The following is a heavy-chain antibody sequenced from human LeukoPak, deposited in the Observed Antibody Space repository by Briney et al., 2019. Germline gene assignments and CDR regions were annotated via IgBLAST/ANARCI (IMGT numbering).Heavy chain of an antibody. CDR3: ARLRFDFWSGYTHPYFDY. Sequence: SETLSLTXTVSGGSISSSSYSWGWIRQPPGKGLEWIGSIYYSGTTYYNPSLKSRVTISVDTSKIQFSLKLSSVAATDTAVYFCARLRFDFWSGYTHPYFDYWGQGTLVTVSS. D-gene: IGHD3-3*01. J-gene: IGHJ4*02. CDR2: IYYSGTT. V-gene: IGHV4-39*01. CDR1: GGSISSSSYS.